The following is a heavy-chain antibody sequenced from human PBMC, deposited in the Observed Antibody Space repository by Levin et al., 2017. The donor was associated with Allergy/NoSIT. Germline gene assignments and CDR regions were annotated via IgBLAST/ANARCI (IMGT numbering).Heavy chain of an antibody. CDR1: GFSLSTSGVG. Sequence: KQSGPTLVKPTQTLTLTCTFSGFSLSTSGVGVGWIRQPPGKALEWLALIYCDDDKRYSPSLKSRLTITKDTSKNQVVLTMTNMDPVDTATYYCAHWPDIVATLFLCDYWGEGTLVTVS. CDR2: IYCDDDK. J-gene: IGHJ4*02. V-gene: IGHV2-5*02. CDR3: AHWPDIVATLFLCDY. D-gene: IGHD5-12*01.